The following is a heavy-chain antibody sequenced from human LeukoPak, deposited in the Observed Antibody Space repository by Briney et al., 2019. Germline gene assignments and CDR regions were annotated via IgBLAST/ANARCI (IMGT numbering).Heavy chain of an antibody. J-gene: IGHJ5*02. V-gene: IGHV3-7*01. Sequence: PGGSLRLSCEASRFTFSDYWMSWARQAPGKGPEWVARIKEDGNEKLYLDSVRGRFTISRDDAKNSVYLQMNSLRVEDTAKYYCARGGFYSASWGRGTLVTVSS. CDR1: RFTFSDYW. CDR2: IKEDGNEK. CDR3: ARGGFYSAS. D-gene: IGHD2-15*01.